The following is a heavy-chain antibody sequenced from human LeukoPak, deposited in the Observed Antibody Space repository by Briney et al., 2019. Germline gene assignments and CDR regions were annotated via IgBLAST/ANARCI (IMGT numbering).Heavy chain of an antibody. Sequence: SETLSLTCAVYGGSFSGYYWSWIRQPPGKGLEWIGEINHSGSTSYNPSLKSRVTISVDTSKNQFSLKLSSVTAADTAVYYCARVEIYYDFWSGSNWFDPWGQGTLVTVSS. D-gene: IGHD3-3*01. CDR3: ARVEIYYDFWSGSNWFDP. CDR2: INHSGST. J-gene: IGHJ5*02. CDR1: GGSFSGYY. V-gene: IGHV4-34*01.